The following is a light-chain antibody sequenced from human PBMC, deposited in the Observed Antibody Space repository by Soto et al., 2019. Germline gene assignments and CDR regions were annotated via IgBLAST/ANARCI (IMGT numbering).Light chain of an antibody. CDR1: QSVSSN. J-gene: IGKJ1*01. Sequence: DIVMTQSPATXXVXXXXRXXXSXRASQSVSSNLAWYQQTPGQAPRLLIYGASTRAAGIPDRFSGSGSGTDFTLTISRLEPEDFAVYYCQQRQSWPRTFGQGTKVDI. CDR3: QQRQSWPRT. CDR2: GAS. V-gene: IGKV3D-15*01.